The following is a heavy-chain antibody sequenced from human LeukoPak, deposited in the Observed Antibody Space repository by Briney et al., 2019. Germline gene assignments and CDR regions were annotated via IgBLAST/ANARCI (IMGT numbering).Heavy chain of an antibody. Sequence: SETLSLTCTVSGSSITSSPYHWAWIRQPPGRGPEWIGTVSHSGATQYNPSLTSRVTISLDTSKNQFSLSLNSVTAADTAIFYCARSVVTTDRNFDHWGQGTLVTVSS. CDR1: GSSITSSPYH. D-gene: IGHD2-21*02. CDR2: VSHSGAT. J-gene: IGHJ4*02. CDR3: ARSVVTTDRNFDH. V-gene: IGHV4-39*07.